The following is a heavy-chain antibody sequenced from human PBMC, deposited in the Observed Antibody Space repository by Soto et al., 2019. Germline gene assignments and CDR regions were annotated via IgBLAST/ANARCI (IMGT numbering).Heavy chain of an antibody. CDR3: ARGSTDSYPGSRIFDF. D-gene: IGHD3-10*01. CDR1: GLTFGSRA. V-gene: IGHV3-23*01. CDR2: ITDTGGDA. Sequence: GGSLRLSCVASGLTFGSRAMTWVRQYPGEGLQWVSTITDTGGDAKYADSVRGRFVISRDNSKKTLYLQMTSLTAEDSAMYYCARGSTDSYPGSRIFDFWGRGTLVTVSS. J-gene: IGHJ4*02.